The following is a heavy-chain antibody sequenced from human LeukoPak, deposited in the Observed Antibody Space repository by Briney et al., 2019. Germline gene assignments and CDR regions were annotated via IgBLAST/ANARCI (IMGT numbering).Heavy chain of an antibody. J-gene: IGHJ5*02. CDR2: IYYSGST. CDR1: GGSISSSSYD. Sequence: PSETLSLTCTVSGGSISSSSYDWGWIRQPPGKGLEWSGSIYYSGSTYYNPSLKSRVTISVATSKNQFSLKLSSVTAADTAVYYCARHRLDTAMVTYWFDPWGQGTLVTVSS. D-gene: IGHD5-18*01. CDR3: ARHRLDTAMVTYWFDP. V-gene: IGHV4-39*01.